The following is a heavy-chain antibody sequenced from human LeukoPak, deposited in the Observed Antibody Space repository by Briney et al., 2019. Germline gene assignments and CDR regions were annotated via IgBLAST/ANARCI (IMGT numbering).Heavy chain of an antibody. CDR3: ARSGRRIAAAGWPTYFDP. V-gene: IGHV1-18*04. CDR2: ISAYNGNT. D-gene: IGHD6-25*01. Sequence: ASVKVSCKASGYTFTGYYIHWVRQAPGQGLEWMGWISAYNGNTKYAQKVQGRVTMTTDTSTSTVYMELRSLRSDDAAVVYCARSGRRIAAAGWPTYFDPWGQGTPVTVSS. J-gene: IGHJ5*02. CDR1: GYTFTGYY.